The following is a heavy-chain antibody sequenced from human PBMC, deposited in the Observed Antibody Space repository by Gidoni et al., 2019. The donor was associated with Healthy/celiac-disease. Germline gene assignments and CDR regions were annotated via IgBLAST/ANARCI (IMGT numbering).Heavy chain of an antibody. CDR1: GGTFSSYT. V-gene: IGHV1-69*02. CDR3: ARVREGDTAMVEGGREYYFDY. CDR2: IIPSLGIA. J-gene: IGHJ4*02. D-gene: IGHD5-18*01. Sequence: QVQLVQSGAEVKKPGSSVKVSCKASGGTFSSYTISWVRQAPGQGREWMGRIIPSLGIANYAQKFQGRVTITADKATSTAYMKLSSLRSEDTAVYYCARVREGDTAMVEGGREYYFDYWGQGTLVTVSS.